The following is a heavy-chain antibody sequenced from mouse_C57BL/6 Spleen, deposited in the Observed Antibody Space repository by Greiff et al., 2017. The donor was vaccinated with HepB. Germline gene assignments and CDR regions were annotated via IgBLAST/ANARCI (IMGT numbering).Heavy chain of an antibody. V-gene: IGHV5-9-1*02. Sequence: EVKVVESGEGLVKPGGSLKLSCAASGFTFSSYAMSWVRQTPEKRLEWVAYISSGGDYIYYADTVKGRFTISRDNARNTLYLQMSSLKSEDTAMYYCTRAYYSNYGAYAMDYWGQGTSVTVSS. CDR2: ISSGGDYI. CDR3: TRAYYSNYGAYAMDY. D-gene: IGHD2-5*01. CDR1: GFTFSSYA. J-gene: IGHJ4*01.